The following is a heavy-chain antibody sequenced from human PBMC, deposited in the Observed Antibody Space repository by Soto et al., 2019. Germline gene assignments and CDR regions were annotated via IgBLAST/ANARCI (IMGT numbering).Heavy chain of an antibody. CDR2: IWYDGSNK. CDR3: ARDLGYSGYVFDY. V-gene: IGHV3-33*01. J-gene: IGHJ4*02. D-gene: IGHD5-12*01. CDR1: GFTFSSYG. Sequence: GGSLRLSCAASGFTFSSYGMHWVRQAPGKGLEWVAVIWYDGSNKYYADSVKGRFTISRDNSKNTLYLQMNSLRAEDTAVYYCARDLGYSGYVFDYWGQGTLVTVSS.